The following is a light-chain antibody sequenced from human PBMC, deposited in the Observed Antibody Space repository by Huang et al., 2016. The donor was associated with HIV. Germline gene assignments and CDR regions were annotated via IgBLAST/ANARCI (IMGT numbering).Light chain of an antibody. CDR1: QSVNKN. CDR2: GVS. Sequence: EIVMTQSPATLSVSPGERATLSCRASQSVNKNVAWYQQKPGQAPRLLMFGVSTRATGVPARFSGSGSGTEFTLTISSLQSEDFAVYYCQHYNNWSPWTFGQGTKVEIK. V-gene: IGKV3-15*01. J-gene: IGKJ1*01. CDR3: QHYNNWSPWT.